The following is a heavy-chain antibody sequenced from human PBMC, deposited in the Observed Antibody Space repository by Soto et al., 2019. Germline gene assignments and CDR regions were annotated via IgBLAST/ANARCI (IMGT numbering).Heavy chain of an antibody. D-gene: IGHD1-20*01. V-gene: IGHV3-9*01. CDR1: GFTFDDYA. J-gene: IGHJ4*02. CDR3: AKDRGYNWNYVDY. Sequence: EVQLVESGGGLVQPGRSLRLSCAASGFTFDDYAMHWVRQAPGKGLEWVSGISWNSGSIGYADSVKGRFTISRDNAKNSLYLQMNSLRAEDTALYYCAKDRGYNWNYVDYWGQGTLVTVSS. CDR2: ISWNSGSI.